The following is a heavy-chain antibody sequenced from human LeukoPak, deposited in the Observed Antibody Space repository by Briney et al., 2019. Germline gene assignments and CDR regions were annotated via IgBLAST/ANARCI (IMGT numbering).Heavy chain of an antibody. D-gene: IGHD6-13*01. Sequence: PGGSLRLSCAASRFTFDDYGMSWVRQAPGKGLEWVSGINWNGGSTGYADSVKGRFTISRDNAKNSLYLQMNSLRAEDTALYYCARDDAAVLYSGSWFLDYWGQGTLVTVSS. J-gene: IGHJ4*02. CDR2: INWNGGST. CDR3: ARDDAAVLYSGSWFLDY. CDR1: RFTFDDYG. V-gene: IGHV3-20*04.